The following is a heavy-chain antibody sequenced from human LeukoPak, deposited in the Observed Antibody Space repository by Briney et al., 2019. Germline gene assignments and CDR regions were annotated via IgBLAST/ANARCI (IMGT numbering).Heavy chain of an antibody. Sequence: ASVKVSCKASGYTFTSYGISWVRQAPGQGLEWMGWISAYNGNTNYAQKLQGRVTMTTDTSASTAYMELRSLRSDDTAVYYCARDGGYCSSTSCYTNPFDYWGQGTLVTVSS. CDR1: GYTFTSYG. CDR2: ISAYNGNT. J-gene: IGHJ4*02. V-gene: IGHV1-18*01. CDR3: ARDGGYCSSTSCYTNPFDY. D-gene: IGHD2-2*02.